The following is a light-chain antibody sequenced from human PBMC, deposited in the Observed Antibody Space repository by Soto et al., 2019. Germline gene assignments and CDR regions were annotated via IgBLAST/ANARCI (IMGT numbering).Light chain of an antibody. Sequence: QSVLTQPPSVSAAPGQKVTISCSGSSSNIGGNSVSLYQQLPGTAPKLLIYDDDKRPSGIPDRFSGSKSGTSATLGITGFQTGDEADYYCGSWDSSLSAYVFGTGTKVTVL. CDR1: SSNIGGNS. CDR3: GSWDSSLSAYV. CDR2: DDD. V-gene: IGLV1-51*01. J-gene: IGLJ1*01.